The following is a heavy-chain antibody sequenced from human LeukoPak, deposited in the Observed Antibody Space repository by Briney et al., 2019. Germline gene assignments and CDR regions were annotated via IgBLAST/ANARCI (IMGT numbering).Heavy chain of an antibody. CDR1: GDSVSINSAA. CDR2: TYYRSKWYN. D-gene: IGHD3-16*02. V-gene: IGHV6-1*01. J-gene: IGHJ4*02. CDR3: ARVGDMITFGGVIVEGYFDY. Sequence: SQTLSLTCAISGDSVSINSAAWNWIRQSPSRGLEWLGRTYYRSKWYNDYAVSVKSRIAINADTTKKQLSLQLNSVTPEDTAVYYCARVGDMITFGGVIVEGYFDYWGQGTLVTVSS.